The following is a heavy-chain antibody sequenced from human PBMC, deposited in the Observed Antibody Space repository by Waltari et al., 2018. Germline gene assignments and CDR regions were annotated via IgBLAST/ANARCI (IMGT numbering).Heavy chain of an antibody. D-gene: IGHD4-17*01. V-gene: IGHV3-30-3*01. CDR3: ARVNHNYGNPTPDY. Sequence: QVQLVESGGGVVQPGRSLRLSCAASGFTFSSYAMHWVRQAPGKGLEWVAVISYDGSNKYYADSVKGRFTISRDNSKNTLYLQMNSLRAEDTAVYYCARVNHNYGNPTPDYWGQGTLVTVSS. J-gene: IGHJ4*02. CDR2: ISYDGSNK. CDR1: GFTFSSYA.